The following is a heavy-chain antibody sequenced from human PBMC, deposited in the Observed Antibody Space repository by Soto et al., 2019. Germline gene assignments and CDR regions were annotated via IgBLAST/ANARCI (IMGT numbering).Heavy chain of an antibody. Sequence: SVKVSCKASGGTFSSYAISWVRQAPGQGLEWMGGIIPIFGTANYAQKFQGRVTITADESTSTAYMELSSLRSEDTTVYYCARDRNYASSRAGEGAFDSWDQETMVT. J-gene: IGHJ3*02. D-gene: IGHD3-22*01. CDR3: ARDRNYASSRAGEGAFDS. V-gene: IGHV1-69*13. CDR2: IIPIFGTA. CDR1: GGTFSSYA.